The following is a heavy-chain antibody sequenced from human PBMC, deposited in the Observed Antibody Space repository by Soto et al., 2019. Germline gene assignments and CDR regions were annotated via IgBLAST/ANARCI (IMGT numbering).Heavy chain of an antibody. J-gene: IGHJ4*02. CDR2: VSWNGSRT. D-gene: IGHD4-17*01. CDR1: GFTFSNSD. V-gene: IGHV3-35*01. Sequence: EVQLVESGGGLVQPGGSLRLSCAASGFTFSNSDMNWVHQAPGKGLEWVAGVSWNGSRTHYGDAVKGRFIISRDNSRNALYLQANSMRAEDKAVYYCVRRTVGGEYACYWGPGTLVTVSS. CDR3: VRRTVGGEYACY.